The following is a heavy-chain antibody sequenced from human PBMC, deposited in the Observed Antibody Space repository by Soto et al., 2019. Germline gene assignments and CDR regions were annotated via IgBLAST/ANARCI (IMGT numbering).Heavy chain of an antibody. CDR2: IKQDGSEQ. J-gene: IGHJ6*02. Sequence: EVQLVESGGGLVQPGGSVRLACAASGFTFNSYWMNWVRQAPGKGLEWVAHIKQDGSEQYFVDSVRGRFSVSRDNTNNLMYLEMSSLRVEDTAVYYCARGLTAGGFYDHTWGGYLPKTYGLDVWGQGTAVTVSS. V-gene: IGHV3-7*01. D-gene: IGHD3-16*02. CDR1: GFTFNSYW. CDR3: ARGLTAGGFYDHTWGGYLPKTYGLDV.